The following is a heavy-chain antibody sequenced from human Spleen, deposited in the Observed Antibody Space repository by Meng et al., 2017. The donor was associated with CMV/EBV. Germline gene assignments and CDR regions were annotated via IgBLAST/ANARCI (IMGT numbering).Heavy chain of an antibody. D-gene: IGHD2-15*01. J-gene: IGHJ4*02. CDR1: GFSFSEYS. CDR3: ARHPYCNGGDCYPGWGLLFDF. V-gene: IGHV3-21*01. CDR2: TSPSGRHI. Sequence: GESLKISCADSGFSFSEYSMSWVRQAPGKGLEWVSSTSPSGRHIYYSESGRGRFTISRDNADNSLSLQMNSLRADDTATYYCARHPYCNGGDCYPGWGLLFDFWGQGALVTVSS.